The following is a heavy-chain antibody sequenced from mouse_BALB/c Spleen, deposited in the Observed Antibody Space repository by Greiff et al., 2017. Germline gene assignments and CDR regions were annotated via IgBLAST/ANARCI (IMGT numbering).Heavy chain of an antibody. J-gene: IGHJ3*01. V-gene: IGHV5-6-5*01. Sequence: DVKLVESGGGLVKPGGSLKLSCAASGFTFSSYAMSWVRQTPEKRLEWVASISSGGSTYYPDSVKGRFTISRDNARNILYLQMSSLRSEDTAMYYCARWGDYDWFAYWGQGTLVTVSA. CDR3: ARWGDYDWFAY. CDR1: GFTFSSYA. D-gene: IGHD2-4*01. CDR2: ISSGGST.